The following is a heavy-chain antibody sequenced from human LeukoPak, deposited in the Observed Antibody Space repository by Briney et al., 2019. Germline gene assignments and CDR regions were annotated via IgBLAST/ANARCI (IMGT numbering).Heavy chain of an antibody. D-gene: IGHD2-21*02. V-gene: IGHV3-33*01. CDR3: ARDRLEAVTDDDYFDY. CDR2: IWYDGSNK. J-gene: IGHJ4*02. CDR1: GFTFSNHG. Sequence: GRSLRLSCAASGFTFSNHGMHWVRQAPGKGPEWVALIWYDGSNKYYGDSVKGRFTISRDNSKNTVYLQMNSLRAEDTGVYYCARDRLEAVTDDDYFDYWGQGTLVTVPS.